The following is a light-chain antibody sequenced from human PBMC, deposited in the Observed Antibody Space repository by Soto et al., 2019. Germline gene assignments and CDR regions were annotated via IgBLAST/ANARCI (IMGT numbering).Light chain of an antibody. CDR1: SSDIGSNNY. Sequence: QSALTQPASVSGSPGQSITISCTGTSSDIGSNNYVSWFQQRPGKAPTLIIYEVRNRPSGVSTHFSGSKSGNTASLTISGILPEDEAEYYCSSYTTTTRLFGGGTKVTVL. CDR3: SSYTTTTRL. V-gene: IGLV2-14*01. J-gene: IGLJ3*02. CDR2: EVR.